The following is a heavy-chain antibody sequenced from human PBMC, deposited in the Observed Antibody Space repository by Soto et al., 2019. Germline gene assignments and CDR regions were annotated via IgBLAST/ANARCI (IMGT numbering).Heavy chain of an antibody. CDR3: ARGRWTQTTADYYLDF. CDR2: INAGNGHT. Sequence: QVQLVQSGTEVKKPGASVKLSCKASGYTFTNYAIHWVRQAPGQRLEWMVWINAGNGHTKYSQKFQGRVTVTRDPSATTAYMGLSSLTSEDTAVYYCARGRWTQTTADYYLDFWGQGTLVTVSS. V-gene: IGHV1-3*01. D-gene: IGHD1-1*01. J-gene: IGHJ4*02. CDR1: GYTFTNYA.